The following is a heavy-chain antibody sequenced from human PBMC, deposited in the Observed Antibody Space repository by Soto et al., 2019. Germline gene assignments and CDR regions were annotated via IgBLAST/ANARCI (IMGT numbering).Heavy chain of an antibody. J-gene: IGHJ6*02. CDR2: IYHGGST. Sequence: SETLSLTCAVSGGSISSGGYSWSWIRQPPGKGLEWIGYIYHGGSTYYNPSLKSRVTISVDRSKNQFSLKLSSVTAADTAVYYCARGEQLAAHGYYYYYYGMDVWGQGTTVTVSS. CDR3: ARGEQLAAHGYYYYYYGMDV. V-gene: IGHV4-30-2*01. CDR1: GGSISSGGYS. D-gene: IGHD6-13*01.